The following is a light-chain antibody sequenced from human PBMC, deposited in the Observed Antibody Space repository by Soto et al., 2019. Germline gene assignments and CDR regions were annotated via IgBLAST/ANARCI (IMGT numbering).Light chain of an antibody. CDR3: QQRINWPLT. CDR1: QSVNNY. Sequence: EIVLTQSPVTLSLSPGERATLSCRASQSVNNYLAWYQPKPGQAPRLLIYDASTRATGIPDRFSGSGSGPAFTLTISSLEPEDFAVYYCQQRINWPLTFGGGTKVDIK. J-gene: IGKJ4*01. V-gene: IGKV3-11*01. CDR2: DAS.